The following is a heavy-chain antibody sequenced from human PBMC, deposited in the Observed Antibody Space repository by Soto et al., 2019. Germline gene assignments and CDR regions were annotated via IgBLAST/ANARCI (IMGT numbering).Heavy chain of an antibody. Sequence: QVQLVQSGAEVRNPGASVKVSCKASGYTFTSYDINWVRQATGQGLEWMGWMNPNSGNTGYAHKFQGRVTMTRNTSISTAYMELSSLTSEDTAVYYWARGRHVVGATIAGYWGQGTLVTVSS. CDR2: MNPNSGNT. CDR3: ARGRHVVGATIAGY. D-gene: IGHD1-26*01. J-gene: IGHJ4*02. CDR1: GYTFTSYD. V-gene: IGHV1-8*01.